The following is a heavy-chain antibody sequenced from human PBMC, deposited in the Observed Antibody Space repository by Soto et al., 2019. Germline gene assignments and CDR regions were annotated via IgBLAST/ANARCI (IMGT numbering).Heavy chain of an antibody. Sequence: GGSLRLSCVVSGFTFGDYWMSWVRQAPGQGLEWVANIMADGSKNYYVASVRGRFTVSRDNAKNSLYLQMNSLRVEDTAVYYCAREVTWSFDYWGQGTLVTVSS. CDR1: GFTFGDYW. CDR2: IMADGSKN. V-gene: IGHV3-7*01. CDR3: AREVTWSFDY. J-gene: IGHJ4*02. D-gene: IGHD4-4*01.